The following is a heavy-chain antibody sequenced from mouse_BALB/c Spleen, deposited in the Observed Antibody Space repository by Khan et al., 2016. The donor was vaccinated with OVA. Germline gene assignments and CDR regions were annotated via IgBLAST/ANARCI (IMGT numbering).Heavy chain of an antibody. Sequence: EVELVESGGDLVKTGGSLKLSCAASGFTFSTYGMSWVRQTPDKRLEWVATISSGGHYTYYIDSVKGRFTISRDNAKNILYLQMNSLRSEVTAMYECARIAYYYNSEGIAYWGQGTLVTVSA. D-gene: IGHD1-1*02. V-gene: IGHV5-6*01. J-gene: IGHJ3*01. CDR3: ARIAYYYNSEGIAY. CDR2: ISSGGHYT. CDR1: GFTFSTYG.